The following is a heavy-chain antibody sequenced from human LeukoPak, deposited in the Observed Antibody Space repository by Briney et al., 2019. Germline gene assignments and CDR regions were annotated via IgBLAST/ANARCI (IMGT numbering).Heavy chain of an antibody. CDR2: ISHDGHTK. CDR1: GFTFSGYG. D-gene: IGHD6-25*01. J-gene: IGHJ4*02. V-gene: IGHV3-30*18. CDR3: AKEAATSQIDY. Sequence: GGSLRLPCAASGFTFSGYGMHWVRQVPVKGLQWVAVISHDGHTKYYEDSVKGRFTISRDNFKNTLSLQMNSLRADDTAVYFCAKEAATSQIDYWGQGTLVTVSS.